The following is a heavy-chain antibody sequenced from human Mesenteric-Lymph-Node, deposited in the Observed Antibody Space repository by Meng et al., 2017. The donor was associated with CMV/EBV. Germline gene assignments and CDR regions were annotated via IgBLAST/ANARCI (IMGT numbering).Heavy chain of an antibody. V-gene: IGHV3-21*04. D-gene: IGHD6-19*01. CDR3: AKGPSVAGLDY. CDR1: GFIFSTYS. J-gene: IGHJ4*02. CDR2: ISSSSSFI. Sequence: GESLKISCAASGFIFSTYSMNWVRQAPGKGLEWVSSISSSSSFIYYADSVKGRFTISRDNAKNSLYLQMNSLRAEDTALYYCAKGPSVAGLDYWGQGTLVTVSS.